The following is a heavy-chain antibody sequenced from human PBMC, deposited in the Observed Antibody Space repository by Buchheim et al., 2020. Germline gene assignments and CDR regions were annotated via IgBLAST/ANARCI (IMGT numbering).Heavy chain of an antibody. CDR3: AKDCTYCSRISCYSNWFDP. J-gene: IGHJ5*02. D-gene: IGHD2-2*02. Sequence: EVQLVESGGGLVQPGGSLRLSCAASGFTFSSYAMSWVRQAPGKGLEWVSTISGSGGSTHYADSVKGRFTISRDNSKNTLYLQMNSLRAENTAVYYCAKDCTYCSRISCYSNWFDPWGQGTL. V-gene: IGHV3-23*04. CDR1: GFTFSSYA. CDR2: ISGSGGST.